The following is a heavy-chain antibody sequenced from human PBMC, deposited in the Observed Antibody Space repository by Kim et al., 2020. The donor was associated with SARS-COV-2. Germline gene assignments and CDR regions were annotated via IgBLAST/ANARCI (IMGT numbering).Heavy chain of an antibody. CDR3: TRRRYYFDF. CDR2: INYNGTT. CDR1: GGSISSTSYY. V-gene: IGHV4-39*07. Sequence: SETLSLTCTVSGGSISSTSYYWGWIRQPPGKGLEWIGSINYNGTTHYSTSLKSRVTISVDMSKNQFSLKLSSVTAADTAVYFCTRRRYYFDFWGQGTLVTVSS. J-gene: IGHJ4*02.